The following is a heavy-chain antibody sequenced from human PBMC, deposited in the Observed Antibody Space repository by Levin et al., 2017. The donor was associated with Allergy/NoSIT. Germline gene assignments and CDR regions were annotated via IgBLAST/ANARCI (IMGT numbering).Heavy chain of an antibody. V-gene: IGHV3-23*01. CDR1: GFAFSNYA. CDR2: ISTSGGTT. D-gene: IGHD3-22*01. CDR3: ARYYSDTSGYLSDY. Sequence: GGSLRLSCAASGFAFSNYAMSWVRQAPGKGLEWVSAISTSGGTTEYADSVKGRFTISRDNSKNTLFLQMNILSAEDTAVYYCARYYSDTSGYLSDYWGQGTLVTVSS. J-gene: IGHJ4*02.